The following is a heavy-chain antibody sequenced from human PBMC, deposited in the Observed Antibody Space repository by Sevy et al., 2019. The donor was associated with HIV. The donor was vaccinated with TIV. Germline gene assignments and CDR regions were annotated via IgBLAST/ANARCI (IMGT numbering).Heavy chain of an antibody. V-gene: IGHV3-30*02. Sequence: GGSLRLSCAASGFTFSSYGMHWVRQAPGKGLEWVAFIRYDGSNKYYADSVKGRFTISRDNSKNTLYLQMNSLRAEDTAVYYCAKASSSSWYGRGLLDYWGQGTLVTVSS. CDR1: GFTFSSYG. CDR3: AKASSSSWYGRGLLDY. CDR2: IRYDGSNK. D-gene: IGHD6-13*01. J-gene: IGHJ4*02.